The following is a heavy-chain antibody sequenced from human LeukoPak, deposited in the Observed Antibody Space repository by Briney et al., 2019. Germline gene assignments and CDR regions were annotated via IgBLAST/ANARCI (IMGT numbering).Heavy chain of an antibody. J-gene: IGHJ1*01. CDR1: GFTFSAYW. CDR2: IQQDGSAK. V-gene: IGHV3-7*01. CDR3: VRSCCDNSGVYFQQ. D-gene: IGHD3-22*01. Sequence: QSGGSLRLSCAASGFTFSAYWMTWVRQAPEKGLEWVANIQQDGSAKYYVDSVRGRFTISRDNAKNSLDLQMNSLRPEDTAVYYCVRSCCDNSGVYFQQWGQGTLVTVSS.